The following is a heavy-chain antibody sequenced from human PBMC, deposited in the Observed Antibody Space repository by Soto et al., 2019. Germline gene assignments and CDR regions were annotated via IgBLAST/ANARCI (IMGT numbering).Heavy chain of an antibody. Sequence: QVQLVQSGAEVKKPGSSVKVSCKASGGTFSSYAISWVRQAPGQGLEWMGGIIPIFGTANYAQKFQGRVTITADESTSTAYMELSRLRSEDTAVYYCARDEPEAGPPPSDYYYYGMDVWGQGTTVTVSS. CDR1: GGTFSSYA. CDR2: IIPIFGTA. CDR3: ARDEPEAGPPPSDYYYYGMDV. D-gene: IGHD6-19*01. V-gene: IGHV1-69*01. J-gene: IGHJ6*02.